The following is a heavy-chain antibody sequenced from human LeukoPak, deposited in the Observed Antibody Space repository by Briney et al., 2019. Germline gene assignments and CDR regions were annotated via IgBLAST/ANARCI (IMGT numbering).Heavy chain of an antibody. D-gene: IGHD3-10*01. V-gene: IGHV1-58*01. CDR1: GFTFTSSA. CDR3: AADRTVHGVITYGMDV. CDR2: IVVGSGNT. J-gene: IGHJ6*04. Sequence: SVKVSCKASGFTFTSSAVLWVRQARGQRLEWIGWIVVGSGNTNYAQKFQERVTITRDMSTSTAYMELSSLRSEDTAVYYCAADRTVHGVITYGMDVWGKGTTVSVSS.